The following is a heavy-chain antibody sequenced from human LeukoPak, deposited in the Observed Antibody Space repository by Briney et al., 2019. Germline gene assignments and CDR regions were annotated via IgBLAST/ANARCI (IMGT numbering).Heavy chain of an antibody. CDR2: ISAYNGNT. CDR3: ARAVAGLGDYYYYYYMDV. V-gene: IGHV1-18*01. CDR1: GYTFTSYG. J-gene: IGHJ6*03. D-gene: IGHD6-19*01. Sequence: ASVKVSCKASGYTFTSYGISWVRQAPRQGLEWMGWISAYNGNTNYAQKLQGRVTMTTDTSTSTAYMELRSLRSDDTAVYYCARAVAGLGDYYYYYYMDVWGKGTTVTISS.